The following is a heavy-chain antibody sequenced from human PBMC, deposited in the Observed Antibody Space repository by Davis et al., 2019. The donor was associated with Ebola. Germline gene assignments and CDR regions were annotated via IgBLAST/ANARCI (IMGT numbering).Heavy chain of an antibody. CDR2: IYYSGST. V-gene: IGHV4-31*03. CDR3: ARVRSPNTNVEEN. Sequence: PSETLSLTCTVSGGSISSGGYYWSWIRQHPGKGLEWIGYIYYSGSTSYNPSLKSRVTISVDTSKNQFSLKLSSVTAADTAVYYCARVRSPNTNVEENWGQGTLVTVSS. J-gene: IGHJ4*02. CDR1: GGSISSGGYY. D-gene: IGHD5-24*01.